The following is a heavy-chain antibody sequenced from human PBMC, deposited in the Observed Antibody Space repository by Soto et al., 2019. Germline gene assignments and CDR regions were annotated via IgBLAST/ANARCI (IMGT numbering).Heavy chain of an antibody. V-gene: IGHV3-23*01. CDR2: ISGSGGST. CDR1: GFAFRGYG. D-gene: IGHD1-1*01. CDR3: AKSTGPYYYYYGMDV. Sequence: PGGSVRLSCASAGFAFRGYGIIRVRQAPVKGLEWVSAISGSGGSTYYADSVKGRFTISRDNSKNTLYLQMNSLRAEDTAVYYCAKSTGPYYYYYGMDVWGQGTTVTVS. J-gene: IGHJ6*02.